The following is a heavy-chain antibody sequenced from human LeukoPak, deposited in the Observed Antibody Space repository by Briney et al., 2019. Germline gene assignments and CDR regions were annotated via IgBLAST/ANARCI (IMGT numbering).Heavy chain of an antibody. CDR3: ARDLRYNWNEEYDY. V-gene: IGHV4-39*07. CDR2: IHYSGST. Sequence: SETLSLTCTVSGGSNSSSSYYWGWIPQPPGKGLEWIGSIHYSGSTYYNPSLKSRVTISVDTSKNQFSLKLSSVTAADTAVYYCARDLRYNWNEEYDYWGQGTLVTVSS. CDR1: GGSNSSSSYY. J-gene: IGHJ4*02. D-gene: IGHD1-1*01.